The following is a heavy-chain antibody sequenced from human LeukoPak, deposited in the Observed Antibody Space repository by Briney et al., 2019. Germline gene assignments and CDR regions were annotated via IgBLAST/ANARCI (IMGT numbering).Heavy chain of an antibody. V-gene: IGHV3-48*03. CDR1: GFTFTNYA. CDR3: ATSGGHGWNYYFDN. Sequence: PGGSLRLSCAASGFTFTNYAMSWVRQAPGKGLEWVAYISNGGSNIRYADSVKGRLTISRDNANKSLYLQMNSLRAEDTAVYYCATSGGHGWNYYFDNWGQGTLVTVSS. J-gene: IGHJ4*02. CDR2: ISNGGSNI. D-gene: IGHD5-12*01.